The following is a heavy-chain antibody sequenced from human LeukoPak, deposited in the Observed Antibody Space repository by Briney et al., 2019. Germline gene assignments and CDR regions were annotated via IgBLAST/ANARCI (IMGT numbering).Heavy chain of an antibody. D-gene: IGHD1-26*01. CDR1: GGSITSSSYY. CDR2: FYYSGNT. V-gene: IGHV4-39*07. J-gene: IGHJ5*02. Sequence: PSETLSLTCTVSGGSITSSSYYWGWIRQPPGKGLEWIGSFYYSGNTYYNPSLKSRVTISVDTSKNQFSLKLSSVTAADTAVYYCARRPIVGSTGFYFDPWGPGTLVTVSS. CDR3: ARRPIVGSTGFYFDP.